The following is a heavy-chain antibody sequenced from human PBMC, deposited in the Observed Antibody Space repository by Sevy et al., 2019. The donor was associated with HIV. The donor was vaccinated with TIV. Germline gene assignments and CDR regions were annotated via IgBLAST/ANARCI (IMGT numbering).Heavy chain of an antibody. J-gene: IGHJ4*02. V-gene: IGHV3-23*01. D-gene: IGHD6-13*01. Sequence: GGSVRLSCAASGFTFSSYAMSWVRQAPGKGLEWVSTISGSGVSTYADSVKGRFTISRDNSKNTLYLQMNSLRAEDTAVYYCAKDGSSSTWYGGDYFDYWGQGTLVTVSS. CDR2: ISGSGVST. CDR3: AKDGSSSTWYGGDYFDY. CDR1: GFTFSSYA.